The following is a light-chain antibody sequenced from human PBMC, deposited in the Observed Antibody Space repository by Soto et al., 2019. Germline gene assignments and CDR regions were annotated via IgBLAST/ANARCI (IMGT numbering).Light chain of an antibody. CDR2: DVS. V-gene: IGLV2-14*01. Sequence: QSALTQPASVSGSPGQSITISCTGTSSDVGGYNYVSWYQQHPGKDTKLMIYDVSNRPSGVSNRFSGSKSGNTASLTISGLQAEDEADYYCISYTSSSTLLFGTGTKVTVL. J-gene: IGLJ1*01. CDR3: ISYTSSSTLL. CDR1: SSDVGGYNY.